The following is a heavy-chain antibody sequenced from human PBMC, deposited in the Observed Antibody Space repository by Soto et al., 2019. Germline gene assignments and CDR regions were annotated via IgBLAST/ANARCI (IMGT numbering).Heavy chain of an antibody. Sequence: EVQLVESGGGLVQPGGSLRLSCAASGFTFSSYWMHWARQAPGKGLVWLSHIDSDGSSTTYADSVKGRFTISRDNAKNMVYRQMNSLRAEDTAVYYCVRDAVGLGIDYWGLGTLVTVSS. CDR3: VRDAVGLGIDY. CDR2: IDSDGSST. J-gene: IGHJ4*02. V-gene: IGHV3-74*01. D-gene: IGHD1-26*01. CDR1: GFTFSSYW.